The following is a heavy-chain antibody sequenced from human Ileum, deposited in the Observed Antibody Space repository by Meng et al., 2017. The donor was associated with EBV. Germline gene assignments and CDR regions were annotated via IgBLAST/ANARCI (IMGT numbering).Heavy chain of an antibody. Sequence: QVPAQASGPELVKPSQTLSLTCVVSGASISGGGYHWSWIRQPPGKGLEWIGYIFSSGSPYYNPSLKNRITMSVDTSKNQFSLNLKSVTAADTAVYYCASYSEGGGGLGYWGQGTLVTVSS. CDR1: GASISGGGYH. CDR2: IFSSGSP. CDR3: ASYSEGGGGLGY. J-gene: IGHJ4*02. V-gene: IGHV4-30-4*01. D-gene: IGHD2-15*01.